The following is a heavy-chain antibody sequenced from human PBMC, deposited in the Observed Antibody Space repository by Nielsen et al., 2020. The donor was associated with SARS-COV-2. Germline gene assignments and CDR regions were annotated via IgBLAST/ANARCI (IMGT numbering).Heavy chain of an antibody. CDR1: GGSISSYY. CDR2: IYYSGST. D-gene: IGHD5-12*01. CDR3: ASFSGPTGFDY. V-gene: IGHV4-59*13. Sequence: SETLSLTCTVSGGSISSYYWSWIRQPPGKGLEWIGYIYYSGSTNYNPSLKSRVTISVDTSKNQFSLKLSSVTAADTAVYYCASFSGPTGFDYWGQGTLVTVSS. J-gene: IGHJ4*02.